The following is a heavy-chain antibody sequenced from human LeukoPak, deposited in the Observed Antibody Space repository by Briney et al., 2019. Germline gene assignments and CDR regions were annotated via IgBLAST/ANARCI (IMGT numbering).Heavy chain of an antibody. CDR3: ARDAGYTYGPFDY. Sequence: PSETLSLTCTVSGGSISSYYWSWIRQPPGKGLEWIGYIYYSGSTSYNPSLKSRVTISVDTSKNQFSLKLSSVTAADTAVYYCARDAGYTYGPFDYWGQGTLVTVSS. D-gene: IGHD5-18*01. V-gene: IGHV4-59*12. J-gene: IGHJ4*02. CDR2: IYYSGST. CDR1: GGSISSYY.